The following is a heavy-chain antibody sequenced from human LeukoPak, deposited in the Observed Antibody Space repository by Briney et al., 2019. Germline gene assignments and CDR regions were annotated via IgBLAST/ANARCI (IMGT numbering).Heavy chain of an antibody. Sequence: GRSLRLSCAASGFTFSSYAMHWVRQAPGKGLEWVAVISYDGSNKYYADSVKGRFTISRDNSKNTLYLQMNSLRAEDTAVYYCAKGDASPVHLLTGHWGQGTLVTVSS. V-gene: IGHV3-30*04. CDR3: AKGDASPVHLLTGH. D-gene: IGHD3-9*01. CDR1: GFTFSSYA. CDR2: ISYDGSNK. J-gene: IGHJ4*02.